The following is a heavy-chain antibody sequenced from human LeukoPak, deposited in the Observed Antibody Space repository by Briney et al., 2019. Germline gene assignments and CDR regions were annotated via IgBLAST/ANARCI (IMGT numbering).Heavy chain of an antibody. J-gene: IGHJ6*02. CDR2: IYYSGST. D-gene: IGHD3-22*01. CDR3: ARGPDYHDSSGYSPSYSYAMDV. V-gene: IGHV4-59*01. Sequence: SETLSLTCTVTGGSISSYYWSWIRQPPGKGLEWIGYIYYSGSTNYNPSLRSRVTISVDTSKNQFSLDLRSVTAADTAVYYCARGPDYHDSSGYSPSYSYAMDVWGQGTTVTVSS. CDR1: GGSISSYY.